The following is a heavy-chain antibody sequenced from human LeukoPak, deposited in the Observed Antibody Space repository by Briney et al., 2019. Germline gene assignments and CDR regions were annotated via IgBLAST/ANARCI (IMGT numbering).Heavy chain of an antibody. V-gene: IGHV3-23*01. Sequence: GSLRLSCAASGFTFSNYGMSWLRKAPGKGLEWVSAITGSGDDAYYADSVHGRFTMSRDNSKSTLYLQMSSLRVEDTAVYYCAKESRGSSPEFWGQGTLVTVSS. CDR3: AKESRGSSPEF. J-gene: IGHJ1*01. D-gene: IGHD1-26*01. CDR1: GFTFSNYG. CDR2: ITGSGDDA.